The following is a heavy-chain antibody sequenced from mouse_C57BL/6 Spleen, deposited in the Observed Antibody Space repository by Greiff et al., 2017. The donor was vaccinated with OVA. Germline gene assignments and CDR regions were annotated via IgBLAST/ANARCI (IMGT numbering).Heavy chain of an antibody. J-gene: IGHJ4*01. CDR1: GYTFTSYW. CDR2: IDPSDSYT. CDR3: ARKPMDY. Sequence: QVQLKQPGAELVKPGASVKLSCKASGYTFTSYWMQWVKQRPGQGLEWIGEIDPSDSYTNYNQKFKGKATLTVDTSSSTAYMQLSSLTSEDSAVYYCARKPMDYWGQGTSVTVSS. V-gene: IGHV1-50*01.